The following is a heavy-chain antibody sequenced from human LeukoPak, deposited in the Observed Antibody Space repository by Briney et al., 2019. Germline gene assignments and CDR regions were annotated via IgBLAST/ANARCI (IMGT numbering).Heavy chain of an antibody. CDR2: IYYSGST. Sequence: SETLSLTCTVSGGSISSYYWSWIRQPPGKGLEWIGYIYYSGSTNYNPSLKSRVTISVDTSKNQFSLKPSSVTAADTAVYYCARDRGDFWSGYYSHYFDYWGQGTLVTVSS. CDR1: GGSISSYY. CDR3: ARDRGDFWSGYYSHYFDY. V-gene: IGHV4-59*01. D-gene: IGHD3-3*01. J-gene: IGHJ4*02.